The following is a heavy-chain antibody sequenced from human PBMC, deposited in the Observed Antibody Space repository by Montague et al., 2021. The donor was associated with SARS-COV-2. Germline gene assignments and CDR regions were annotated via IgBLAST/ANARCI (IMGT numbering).Heavy chain of an antibody. CDR1: GGSIRSSSHF. V-gene: IGHV4-39*07. CDR2: ISYSGST. CDR3: GLGRGFAVGNHSYYSYGLDV. D-gene: IGHD3-10*01. Sequence: SETLSLTCTVSGGSIRSSSHFWGWFRQPPGQRLEWIGTISYSGSTYYSPSLKSRVIISADTSKNQFSLNLRSVTAADTAVYFCGLGRGFAVGNHSYYSYGLDVWGQGTTVTVSS. J-gene: IGHJ6*02.